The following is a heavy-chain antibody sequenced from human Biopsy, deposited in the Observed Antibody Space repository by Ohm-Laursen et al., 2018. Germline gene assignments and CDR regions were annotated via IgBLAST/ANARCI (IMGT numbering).Heavy chain of an antibody. D-gene: IGHD3-9*01. CDR2: ISYNERN. CDR1: VASVKTSGYF. J-gene: IGHJ2*01. V-gene: IGHV4-31*03. CDR3: VREPKTGTAEAWYFDL. Sequence: TLSLTCSFSVASVKTSGYFWAWIRQPPGKGLEWIGYISYNERNHYNPSLTSRLAISFDPSNSRSSLQLRSVSVADTAVYYCVREPKTGTAEAWYFDLWGRGSPVTVPS.